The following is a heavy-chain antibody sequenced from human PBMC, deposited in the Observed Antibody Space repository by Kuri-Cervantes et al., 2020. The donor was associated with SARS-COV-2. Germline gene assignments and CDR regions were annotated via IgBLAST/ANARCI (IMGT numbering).Heavy chain of an antibody. J-gene: IGHJ4*02. CDR3: ARGSSSTYFDY. V-gene: IGHV3-21*01. Sequence: GGSLRLSCAASGFTFSSYSMNWVCQAPGKGLEWVSSISSSSSYIYYADSVKGRFTISRDNAKNSLYLQMNSLRAEDTAVYYCARGSSSTYFDYWGQGTLVTVSS. CDR1: GFTFSSYS. D-gene: IGHD6-6*01. CDR2: ISSSSSYI.